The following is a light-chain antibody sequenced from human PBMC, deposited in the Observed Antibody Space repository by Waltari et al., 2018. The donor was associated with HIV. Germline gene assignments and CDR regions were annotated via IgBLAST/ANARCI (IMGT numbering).Light chain of an antibody. CDR2: ETS. V-gene: IGKV1-9*01. CDR3: QQLNTYPPT. Sequence: DTQLTQSPPSPSASVGDRDTTTCRASQGIAGYLAWYQQKPGKPPNLLSYETSTLQNGVPSRFSGSGSVTEFTLTISSLQPEDFTTYCCQQLNTYPPTFGGGTKVEIK. J-gene: IGKJ4*01. CDR1: QGIAGY.